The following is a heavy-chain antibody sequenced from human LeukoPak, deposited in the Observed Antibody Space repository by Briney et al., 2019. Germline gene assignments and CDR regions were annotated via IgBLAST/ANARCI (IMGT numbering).Heavy chain of an antibody. CDR3: ARAGEGFDT. J-gene: IGHJ3*02. CDR1: GFTFSNYG. V-gene: IGHV3-33*01. CDR2: IWYDASNK. Sequence: GGSLSLSGAASGFTFSNYGLHWSRRAPAKGREWVAVIWYDASNKYYGDSVKGRFTISRDNSKNTLYLQVSSLRAEDTAIYYCARAGEGFDTWGQGTKVTVSS. D-gene: IGHD3-10*01.